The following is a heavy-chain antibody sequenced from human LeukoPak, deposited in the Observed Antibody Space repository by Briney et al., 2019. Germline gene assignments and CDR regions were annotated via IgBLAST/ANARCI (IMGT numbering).Heavy chain of an antibody. CDR2: IGGGGVTT. V-gene: IGHV3-23*01. Sequence: GSLRLSCAASGFTFNNYAMNWVRQAPGKGLEWVSSIGGGGVTTIYAESVQGRFTVSRDNSKKTVYLQMNSLRTEDTAVYYCARTYYDFWSGYYIDYWGQGTLVTVSS. CDR1: GFTFNNYA. J-gene: IGHJ4*02. D-gene: IGHD3-3*01. CDR3: ARTYYDFWSGYYIDY.